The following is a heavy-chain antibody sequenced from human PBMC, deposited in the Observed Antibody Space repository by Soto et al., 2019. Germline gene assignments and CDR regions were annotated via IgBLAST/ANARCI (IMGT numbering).Heavy chain of an antibody. CDR1: GFSFSDFG. D-gene: IGHD1-26*01. V-gene: IGHV3-30*03. Sequence: QVQLVESGGGVIQPGTSLRLSCAASGFSFSDFGMHWVRQTPGRGLEWVADISDDGTEENYADSVKGRFTISRDNDNNTLYLPVSRLRLEDTASYYCASQSAGWEHHYSVYWGQGSLVTVS. CDR3: ASQSAGWEHHYSVY. J-gene: IGHJ4*02. CDR2: ISDDGTEE.